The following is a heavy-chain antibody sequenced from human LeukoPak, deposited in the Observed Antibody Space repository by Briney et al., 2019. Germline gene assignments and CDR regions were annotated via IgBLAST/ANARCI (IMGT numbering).Heavy chain of an antibody. J-gene: IGHJ6*03. CDR3: ARETSDSSGYAAYYYYMDV. Sequence: GGSLRLSCAASGFTVSSNYMSWVRQAPGKGLEWVSVIYSGGSTYYADSVKGRFTISRDNSKNTLYLQMNSLRAEDTAVYYCARETSDSSGYAAYYYYMDVWGKGTTVTISS. CDR1: GFTVSSNY. V-gene: IGHV3-66*01. CDR2: IYSGGST. D-gene: IGHD3-22*01.